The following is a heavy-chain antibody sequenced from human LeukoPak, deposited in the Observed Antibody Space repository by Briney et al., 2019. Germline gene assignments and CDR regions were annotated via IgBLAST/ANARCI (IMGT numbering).Heavy chain of an antibody. V-gene: IGHV1-18*01. CDR3: ARMGSDCGGGKCY. CDR2: INTYNGNT. Sequence: ASVKVSCKASGYTSTTFGITWVRHAPGQGLKWRGWINTYNGNTNYAQNLQGRVTMTTDTSTSTAYMELRILTSADTAVYYCARMGSDCGGGKCYWGQGTLVTVSS. J-gene: IGHJ4*02. D-gene: IGHD2-15*01. CDR1: GYTSTTFG.